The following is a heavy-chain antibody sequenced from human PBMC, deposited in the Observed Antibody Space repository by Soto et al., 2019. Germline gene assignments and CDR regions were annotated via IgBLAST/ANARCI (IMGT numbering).Heavy chain of an antibody. CDR1: GFSISRSA. D-gene: IGHD1-1*01. CDR2: IAYDGSNR. V-gene: IGHV3-30*04. CDR3: ARDLQEGTDNVNWFAP. Sequence: QVQLVESGGGVVQPGRSLRLSCAASGFSISRSAMHWVRQAPGKGLEWVAVIAYDGSNRWYADSAKGRFTISRDNSKNTVYLQMSSLRGEDTAVYYCARDLQEGTDNVNWFAPWGQGTLVTVSS. J-gene: IGHJ5*02.